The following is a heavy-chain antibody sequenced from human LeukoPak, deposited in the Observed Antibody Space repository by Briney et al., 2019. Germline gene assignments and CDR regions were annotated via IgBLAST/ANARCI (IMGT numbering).Heavy chain of an antibody. V-gene: IGHV3-30*02. CDR2: IQYDGSNK. D-gene: IGHD2/OR15-2a*01. CDR1: GFTFGSFG. Sequence: AGGSLRLSCAASGFTFGSFGMHWVRQAPGKGLEWVSFIQYDGSNKYYADSVKGRFTISRDDSKNTLYLQMNSLRGDDTAVYYCAKEVLNRPTEGYWGQGTLVTVS. J-gene: IGHJ4*02. CDR3: AKEVLNRPTEGY.